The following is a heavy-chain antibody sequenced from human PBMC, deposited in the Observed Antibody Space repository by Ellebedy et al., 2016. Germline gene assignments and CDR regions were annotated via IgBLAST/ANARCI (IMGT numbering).Heavy chain of an antibody. D-gene: IGHD2-2*02. CDR3: ASRYCSSTSCYSSSAFDI. CDR2: ISGSGGST. Sequence: GGSLRLSXAASGFTFSSYSMNWVRQAPGKGLEWVSAISGSGGSTYYADSVKGRFTISRDNSKNTLYLQMNSLRAEDTAVYYCASRYCSSTSCYSSSAFDIWGQGTMVTVSS. CDR1: GFTFSSYS. V-gene: IGHV3-23*01. J-gene: IGHJ3*02.